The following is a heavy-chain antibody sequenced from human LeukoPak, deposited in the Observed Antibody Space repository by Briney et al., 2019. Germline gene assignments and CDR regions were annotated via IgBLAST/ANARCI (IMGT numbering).Heavy chain of an antibody. D-gene: IGHD1-1*01. CDR2: INHRGDT. CDR1: GGSFGTYY. CDR3: ARGPTISETGYFDY. J-gene: IGHJ4*03. Sequence: KISETLSLTCAVYGGSFGTYYWSWIRQSPGKGLEWIAEINHRGDTNYNPSVKSRVTILVDTSKNQFSLKVSSLTAADTAVYYCARGPTISETGYFDYWGQGTLVTVSS. V-gene: IGHV4-34*01.